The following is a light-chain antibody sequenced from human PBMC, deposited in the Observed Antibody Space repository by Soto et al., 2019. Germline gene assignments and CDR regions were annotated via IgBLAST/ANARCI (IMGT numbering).Light chain of an antibody. CDR2: LGS. CDR3: MQAIQTPLT. Sequence: EIVMTQSPLSLTVTPGEPASISCKSSQSLQHNNGNTLLDWYMQKPGQSPQLLIYLGSRRAPGAPDRVSGSGSGTDFTLRISTVEADDAAIYYCMQAIQTPLTFGQGTKLEI. J-gene: IGKJ1*01. V-gene: IGKV2-28*01. CDR1: QSLQHNNGNTL.